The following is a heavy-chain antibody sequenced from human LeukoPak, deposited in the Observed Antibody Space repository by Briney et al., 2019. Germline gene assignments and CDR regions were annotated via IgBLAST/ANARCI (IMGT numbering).Heavy chain of an antibody. Sequence: GASVKLSCKASGYTFTSYYMHWVRQAPGQGLEWMGIINPSGGSTSYAQKFQGRVTMTRDTSTSTVYMELGSLRSEDTAVYYCARVSREGSLFDYWGQGTLVTVSS. CDR3: ARVSREGSLFDY. V-gene: IGHV1-46*03. CDR1: GYTFTSYY. J-gene: IGHJ4*02. CDR2: INPSGGST. D-gene: IGHD2-15*01.